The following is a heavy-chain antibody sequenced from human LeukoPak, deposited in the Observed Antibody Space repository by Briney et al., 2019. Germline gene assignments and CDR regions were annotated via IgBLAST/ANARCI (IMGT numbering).Heavy chain of an antibody. D-gene: IGHD3-16*02. CDR2: INPNSGGT. V-gene: IGHV1-2*02. CDR1: GYTFTGYY. Sequence: ASVKVSCKASGYTFTGYYMHWVRQAPGQGLEWMGWINPNSGGTNYAQKFQGRVTMTRDTSISTAYMELSRLRSDDTAVYYCARGSSNSIMITFGGVIVPFDYWGQGTLVTVPS. J-gene: IGHJ4*02. CDR3: ARGSSNSIMITFGGVIVPFDY.